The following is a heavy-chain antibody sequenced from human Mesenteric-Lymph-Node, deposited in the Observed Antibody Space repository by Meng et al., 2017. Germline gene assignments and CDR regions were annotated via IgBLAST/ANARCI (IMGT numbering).Heavy chain of an antibody. CDR1: WVSLRISGAG. Sequence: QITLKESGPTLGKPTRTLPQPCSFSWVSLRISGAGVGWIRQPPGKALEWLALIYWDDDKRYSPSLKSRLTITKDTSKNQVVLTMTNMDPVDTATYYCTHRPMTSAYYYFDYWGQGTLVTVSS. CDR2: IYWDDDK. D-gene: IGHD3-22*01. CDR3: THRPMTSAYYYFDY. V-gene: IGHV2-5*02. J-gene: IGHJ4*02.